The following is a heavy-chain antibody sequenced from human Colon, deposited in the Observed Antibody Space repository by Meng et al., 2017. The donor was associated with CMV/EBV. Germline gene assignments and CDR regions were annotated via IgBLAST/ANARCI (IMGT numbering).Heavy chain of an antibody. CDR1: EFTFSSYA. J-gene: IGHJ6*02. D-gene: IGHD3-3*01. Sequence: GGSLRLSCVGSEFTFSSYAMSWVRQAPGKGLEWVSAISGGGTTTFYADSVKGRYTISRDNSKNTLYLQMDSLRGEDTAVYYCAKGSEYFDFWSSSDWGQGTTVTVSS. V-gene: IGHV3-23*01. CDR2: ISGGGTTT. CDR3: AKGSEYFDFWSSSD.